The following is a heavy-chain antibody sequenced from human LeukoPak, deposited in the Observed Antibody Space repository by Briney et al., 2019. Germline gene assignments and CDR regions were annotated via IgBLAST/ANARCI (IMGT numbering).Heavy chain of an antibody. V-gene: IGHV4-39*07. CDR1: GGSISSSSYY. CDR3: STGMLRGLAPVFLDY. Sequence: SETLSLTCTVSGGSISSSSYYWGWIPQPPGKGLEWIGSIYYSGSTYYNPSLKSRVTISVDTSKNQFSLKLSSVTAAATAVYYCSTGMLRGLAPVFLDYWGQGTLVTVSS. CDR2: IYYSGST. D-gene: IGHD3-10*01. J-gene: IGHJ4*02.